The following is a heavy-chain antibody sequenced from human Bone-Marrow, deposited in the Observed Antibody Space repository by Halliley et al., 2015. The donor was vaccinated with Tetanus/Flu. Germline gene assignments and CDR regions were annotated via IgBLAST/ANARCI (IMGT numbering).Heavy chain of an antibody. CDR3: ARMPMYYYDNSGYYH. D-gene: IGHD3-22*01. CDR2: INNRGRT. Sequence: GFINNRGRTNYNPSLESRVTLSVDPTKKQFSLKLRSVTAADTAVYYCARMPMYYYDNSGYYHWGQGALVTVSS. J-gene: IGHJ4*02. V-gene: IGHV4-59*01.